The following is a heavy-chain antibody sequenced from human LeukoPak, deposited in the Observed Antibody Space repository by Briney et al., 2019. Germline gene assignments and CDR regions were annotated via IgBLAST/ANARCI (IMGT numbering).Heavy chain of an antibody. D-gene: IGHD3-22*01. J-gene: IGHJ4*02. CDR1: GFTFSSYA. V-gene: IGHV3-23*01. CDR2: ISGTDGTT. CDR3: AKALYDSGAYSFDY. Sequence: PGGSLRLFCAASGFTFSSYAMTWVRRAPGEGLEWVSAISGTDGTTYYADSVKGRFTISRDNSKNTLYLQMNSLRAEDTALYYCAKALYDSGAYSFDYWGQGTLVTVSS.